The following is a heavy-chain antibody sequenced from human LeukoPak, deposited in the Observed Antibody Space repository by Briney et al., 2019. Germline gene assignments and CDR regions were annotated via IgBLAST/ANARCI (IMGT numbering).Heavy chain of an antibody. CDR1: GFTFSSYA. D-gene: IGHD4-17*01. V-gene: IGHV3-23*01. CDR3: TSDYDLPI. Sequence: GGSLRLSCAASGFTFSSYAMSWVRQAPGKGLEWVSGISGSGDNTYYADSVKGRFTISRDNSKNTLYVQVNSLGTEDTAVYYCTSDYDLPIWGQGTLVTVSS. CDR2: ISGSGDNT. J-gene: IGHJ4*02.